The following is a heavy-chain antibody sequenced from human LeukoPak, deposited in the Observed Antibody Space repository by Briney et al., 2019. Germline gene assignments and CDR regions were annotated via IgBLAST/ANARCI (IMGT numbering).Heavy chain of an antibody. V-gene: IGHV3-48*04. CDR1: GFTFSSYS. CDR3: ARIYSSGSRYYFDY. CDR2: ISGSSTTI. Sequence: GGSLRLSCAASGFTFSSYSMNWVRQAPGKGLEWVSYISGSSTTIFYTDSVKGRFTISRDNAKNSLYLQMNSLRAEDTAPYYCARIYSSGSRYYFDYWGQGTLVTVSS. D-gene: IGHD6-19*01. J-gene: IGHJ4*02.